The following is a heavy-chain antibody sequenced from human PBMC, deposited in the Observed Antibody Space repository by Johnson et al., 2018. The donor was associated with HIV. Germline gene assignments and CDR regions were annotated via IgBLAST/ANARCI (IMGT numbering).Heavy chain of an antibody. CDR3: AKPREVVEWLGAFDI. Sequence: QVQLVESGGGVVQPGRSLRLSCAASRFTFSSYAMHWVRQAPGKGLEWVAVFSYDGSKRYYADSVRGRFTISRDNSKNTLYLQMNSLRAEDTAVYYCAKPREVVEWLGAFDIWAKGQWSPSLQ. D-gene: IGHD3-3*01. CDR1: RFTFSSYA. CDR2: FSYDGSKR. J-gene: IGHJ3*02. V-gene: IGHV3-30*07.